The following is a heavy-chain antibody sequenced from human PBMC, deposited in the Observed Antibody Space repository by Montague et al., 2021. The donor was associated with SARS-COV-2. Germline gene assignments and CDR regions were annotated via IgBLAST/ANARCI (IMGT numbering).Heavy chain of an antibody. CDR1: DGSISSPNW. CDR3: ARGSVDIVVVVAATPPYFDY. Sequence: SETLSLTCAVSDGSISSPNWWNWVRQPPGKGLEWIGEIYYAGNTNYNPSLKSRVTIFIDKSKNHFSLQLSSVTAADTAVYYCARGSVDIVVVVAATPPYFDYWGQGTLVTVSS. D-gene: IGHD2-15*01. CDR2: IYYAGNT. J-gene: IGHJ4*02. V-gene: IGHV4-4*02.